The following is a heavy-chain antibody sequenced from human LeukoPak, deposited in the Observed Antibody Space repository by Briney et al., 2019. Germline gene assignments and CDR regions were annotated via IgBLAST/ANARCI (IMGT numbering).Heavy chain of an antibody. V-gene: IGHV3-21*01. Sequence: PGGSLRLSCAASGFNIGDYWMHWVRQAPGKGLVWVSSISSSSNYIYYAVSVQGRFTISRDNAKNSLYLQMNNLRAEDTAVYYCAKDEAVGKANDYWGQGTLVTVSS. J-gene: IGHJ4*02. CDR3: AKDEAVGKANDY. CDR1: GFNIGDYW. D-gene: IGHD7-27*01. CDR2: ISSSSNYI.